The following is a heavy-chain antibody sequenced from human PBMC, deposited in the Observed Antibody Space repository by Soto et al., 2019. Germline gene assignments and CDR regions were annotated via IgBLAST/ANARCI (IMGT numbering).Heavy chain of an antibody. Sequence: EVHLVESGGGLVQPGGSLRLSCAASGFTFRTYNMNWVRQAPGKGLEWVSYISSSTGTIYYADSVKGRFTISRDNAKNSLYLQMNSLRGEDTAVYYCARVYGIAVAGTLDFWGQGTLVTVSS. D-gene: IGHD6-19*01. J-gene: IGHJ4*02. CDR3: ARVYGIAVAGTLDF. CDR1: GFTFRTYN. CDR2: ISSSTGTI. V-gene: IGHV3-48*01.